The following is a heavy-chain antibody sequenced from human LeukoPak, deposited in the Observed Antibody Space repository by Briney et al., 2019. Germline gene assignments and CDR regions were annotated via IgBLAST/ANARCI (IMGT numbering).Heavy chain of an antibody. Sequence: GGSLRLSCAASGFTFSSYGMHWVRQAPGKGLEWVAVTWCDGSNKYYADSVKGRFTISRDNPKNALYLQMNSLRVEDTAVYYCARVTVGTRSIDYWGQGTLVTVSS. D-gene: IGHD1-26*01. CDR2: TWCDGSNK. J-gene: IGHJ4*02. CDR1: GFTFSSYG. V-gene: IGHV3-33*01. CDR3: ARVTVGTRSIDY.